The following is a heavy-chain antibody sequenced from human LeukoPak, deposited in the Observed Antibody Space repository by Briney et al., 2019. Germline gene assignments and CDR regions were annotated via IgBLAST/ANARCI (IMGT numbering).Heavy chain of an antibody. CDR1: GFTFSSYA. V-gene: IGHV3-64D*06. Sequence: GGSLRLSCSASGFTFSSYAMDWVRQAPGKGLEYVSAISSNGGSTYYADSVKGRFTISRDNSKNTLYLQMSSLRAEDTAVYYCVKSSGYCSGGSCSEFDYWGQGTLVTVSS. CDR3: VKSSGYCSGGSCSEFDY. J-gene: IGHJ4*02. D-gene: IGHD2-15*01. CDR2: ISSNGGST.